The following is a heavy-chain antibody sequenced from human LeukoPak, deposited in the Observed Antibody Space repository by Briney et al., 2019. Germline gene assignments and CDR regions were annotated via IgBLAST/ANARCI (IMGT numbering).Heavy chain of an antibody. Sequence: GGSLRLSCAASGFTFSSFWMSWVRQAPGKGLEWVANINQDGGDKYYVDSVKGRFTISRDNAKNSLYLQMNSLRAEDTAVYYCVRDRSGMGIDYWGQGTLVTVSS. V-gene: IGHV3-7*01. CDR3: VRDRSGMGIDY. CDR1: GFTFSSFW. D-gene: IGHD3-10*01. CDR2: INQDGGDK. J-gene: IGHJ4*02.